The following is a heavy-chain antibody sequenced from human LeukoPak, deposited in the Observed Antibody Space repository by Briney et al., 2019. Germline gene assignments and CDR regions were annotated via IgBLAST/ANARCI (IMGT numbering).Heavy chain of an antibody. V-gene: IGHV3-23*01. D-gene: IGHD3-10*01. CDR3: AKKTHYYGSGSYYREGFDY. CDR2: ISGSGGST. J-gene: IGHJ4*02. CDR1: GLTFSSYA. Sequence: PGGSLRLSCAASGLTFSSYAMSWVRQAPGKGLEWVSAISGSGGSTYYADSVKGRFTISRDNSKNTLYLQMNSLRAEDTAVYYCAKKTHYYGSGSYYREGFDYWGQGTLVTVSS.